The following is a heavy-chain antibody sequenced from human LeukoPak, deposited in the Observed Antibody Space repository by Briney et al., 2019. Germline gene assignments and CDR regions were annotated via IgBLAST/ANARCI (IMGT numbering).Heavy chain of an antibody. CDR1: GGSFSGYY. J-gene: IGHJ5*02. V-gene: IGHV4-34*01. CDR2: INHSGST. D-gene: IGHD3-3*01. Sequence: SETLSLTCAVYGGSFSGYYWSWIRQPPGKGLEWIGEINHSGSTNYNPSLESRVTISVDTSKNQFSLKLSSVTAADTAVYYCARRWSGYYNWFDPWGQGTLVTVSS. CDR3: ARRWSGYYNWFDP.